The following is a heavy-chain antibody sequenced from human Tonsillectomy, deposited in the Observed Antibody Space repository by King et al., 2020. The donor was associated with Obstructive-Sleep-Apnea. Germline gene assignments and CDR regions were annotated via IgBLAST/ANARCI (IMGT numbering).Heavy chain of an antibody. CDR2: ILYDGSNK. J-gene: IGHJ1*01. D-gene: IGHD3-22*01. Sequence: VQLVESGGGVVQPGRSLRLSCAASGFTFSSYGMHWVRQAPGKGPEWVAVILYDGSNKKYADSVKGRFTISRDNSKNTLYLQMNSLRAEDTAVYYFAKVLGYYDSSGYYYAEYFQHWGQGTLVTVSS. CDR1: GFTFSSYG. V-gene: IGHV3-30*18. CDR3: AKVLGYYDSSGYYYAEYFQH.